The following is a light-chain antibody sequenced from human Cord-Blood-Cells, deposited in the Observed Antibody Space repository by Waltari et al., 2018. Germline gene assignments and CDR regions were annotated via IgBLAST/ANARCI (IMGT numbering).Light chain of an antibody. V-gene: IGKV3D-20*01. CDR2: DAS. CDR3: QQYGSSPT. Sequence: EIVLTHSPDTLSLSPGDRATLTCGASHRVSSSYLACYQQKPVLAPKLLIYDASGRATGIPDRFSGSDSVTDFTLTISSLEPEDFAVYYCQQYGSSPTFVQGTKLEIK. J-gene: IGKJ2*01. CDR1: HRVSSSY.